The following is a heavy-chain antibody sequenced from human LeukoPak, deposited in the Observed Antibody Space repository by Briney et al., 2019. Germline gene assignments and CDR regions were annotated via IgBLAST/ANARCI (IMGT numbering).Heavy chain of an antibody. CDR1: GFTFDDYA. Sequence: GGSLRLSCATSGFTFDDYAMHWVRQAPGKGLEWVSLISGDGGSTCYADSVKGRFTISRDNSKNSLYLQMNSLRTEDTALYYCAKDMTPPPYDSSLPDYWGQGTLVTVSS. D-gene: IGHD3-22*01. CDR3: AKDMTPPPYDSSLPDY. J-gene: IGHJ4*02. V-gene: IGHV3-43*02. CDR2: ISGDGGST.